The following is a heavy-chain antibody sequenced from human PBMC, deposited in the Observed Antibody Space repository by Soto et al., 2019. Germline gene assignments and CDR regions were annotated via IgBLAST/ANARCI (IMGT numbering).Heavy chain of an antibody. CDR1: GYTFTSYG. V-gene: IGHV1-18*01. CDR2: ISAYNGNT. D-gene: IGHD6-19*01. Sequence: ASVKVSCKASGYTFTSYGISWVRQAPGQGLEWMGWISAYNGNTNYAQKIQGRVNMTTDTSTSTAYMELRSLRSDDTDVYYCARSLIAVAGTGWFDPWGQGTLVTVSS. J-gene: IGHJ5*02. CDR3: ARSLIAVAGTGWFDP.